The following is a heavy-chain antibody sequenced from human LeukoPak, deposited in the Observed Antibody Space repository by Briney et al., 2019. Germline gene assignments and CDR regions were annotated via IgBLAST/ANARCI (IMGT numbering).Heavy chain of an antibody. CDR1: GFTFSSYA. J-gene: IGHJ6*02. CDR3: AKTIGSAWGGYGMDV. Sequence: GGSLRLSCAASGFTFSSYAMSWVRQAPGKGLEWVSTVSGSGASTSYADSVKGRFTISRDNSKNTLYLQVNSLRVEDTAAYYCAKTIGSAWGGYGMDVWGQGTTVTVSS. V-gene: IGHV3-23*01. D-gene: IGHD6-6*01. CDR2: VSGSGAST.